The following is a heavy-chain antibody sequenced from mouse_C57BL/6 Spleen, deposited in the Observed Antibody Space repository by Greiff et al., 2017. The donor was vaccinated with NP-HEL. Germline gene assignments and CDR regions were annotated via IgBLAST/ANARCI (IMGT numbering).Heavy chain of an antibody. CDR1: GFTFSSYA. CDR3: ARDSSGYPYYFDY. CDR2: ISDGGSYT. Sequence: EVMLVESGGGLVKPGGSLKLSCAASGFTFSSYAMSWVRQTPEKRLEWVATISDGGSYTYYPDNVKGRFTISRDNAKNNLYLQMSHLKSEDTAMYYCARDSSGYPYYFDYWGQGTTLTVSS. J-gene: IGHJ2*01. D-gene: IGHD3-2*02. V-gene: IGHV5-4*01.